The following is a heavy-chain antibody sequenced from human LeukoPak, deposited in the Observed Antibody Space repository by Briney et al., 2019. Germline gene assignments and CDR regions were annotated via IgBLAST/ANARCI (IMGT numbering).Heavy chain of an antibody. D-gene: IGHD6-19*01. CDR1: GFIFSSYA. CDR2: ISNNGGTT. CDR3: ARGEYSIGWKTDYYFDY. Sequence: PGGSLRLSCAAPGFIFSSYATHWVRQAPGKGLEYVSAISNNGGTTHYANSVKGRFTISRDNSKNTLYLQMGSLRAEDMAEYYCARGEYSIGWKTDYYFDYWGQGTLVTVSS. V-gene: IGHV3-64*01. J-gene: IGHJ4*02.